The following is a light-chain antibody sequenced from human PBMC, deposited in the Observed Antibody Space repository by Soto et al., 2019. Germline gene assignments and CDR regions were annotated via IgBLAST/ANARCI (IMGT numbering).Light chain of an antibody. CDR2: KVS. CDR1: QSPVSTTGTY. CDR3: QQLRMYPST. V-gene: IGKV2-30*01. J-gene: IGKJ4*01. Sequence: DVVMTQSPLSLPVTLGQPASISCRSSQSPVSTTGTYFTWFQQRPGQSPRRLIYKVSNRDSGVPDRFSGSGSGTDFALTITSLQAEDFATYYCQQLRMYPSTFGGGTKVDIK.